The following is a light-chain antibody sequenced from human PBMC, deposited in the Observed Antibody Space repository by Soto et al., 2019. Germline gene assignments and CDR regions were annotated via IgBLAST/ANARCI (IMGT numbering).Light chain of an antibody. CDR3: QQYGSSPRT. J-gene: IGKJ1*01. CDR2: GAS. V-gene: IGKV3-20*01. Sequence: EIVLTQSPGTLSLSPGERATLSCRASQTVSRSFLGWYQQKSGQAPRLLIYGASSRATGIPDRFSGSGSGTDFTLTISRLEPEDFAVYYCQQYGSSPRTFGQGTKVDIK. CDR1: QTVSRSF.